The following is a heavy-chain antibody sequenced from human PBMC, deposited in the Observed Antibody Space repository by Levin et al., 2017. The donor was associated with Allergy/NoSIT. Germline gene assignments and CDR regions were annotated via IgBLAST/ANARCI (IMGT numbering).Heavy chain of an antibody. CDR2: IKQDGSEK. V-gene: IGHV3-7*01. J-gene: IGHJ6*02. Sequence: GESLKISCAASGFTFSGYWMSWVRQAPGKGLEWVANIKQDGSEKYYVDSVKGRFTISRDNAKDSLFLQMHSLRAEDTAVYYCARGRYLDVWGQGTTVTVSS. CDR3: ARGRYLDV. D-gene: IGHD3-9*01. CDR1: GFTFSGYW.